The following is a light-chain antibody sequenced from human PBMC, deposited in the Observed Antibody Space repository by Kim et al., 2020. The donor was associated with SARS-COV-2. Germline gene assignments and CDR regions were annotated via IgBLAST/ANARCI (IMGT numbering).Light chain of an antibody. CDR3: QSYDSNLRGWV. Sequence: QSVLTQPPTVSGAPGERVTISCTGRSSNTGAGYDVHWYQQVPGTAPRLLIFAYNYRPSGVPDRFSGFKSGTSVSLAITGLQAEDEGDYYCQSYDSNLRGWVFGGGTQRTVL. CDR2: AYN. J-gene: IGLJ3*02. V-gene: IGLV1-40*01. CDR1: SSNTGAGYD.